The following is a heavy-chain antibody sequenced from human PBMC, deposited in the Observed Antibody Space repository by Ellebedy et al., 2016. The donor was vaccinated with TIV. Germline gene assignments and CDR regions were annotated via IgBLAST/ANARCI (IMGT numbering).Heavy chain of an antibody. CDR2: ISYDGSNK. D-gene: IGHD6-19*01. J-gene: IGHJ4*02. Sequence: GESLKISCAASGSTFSSYGMHWVRQAPGKGPEWVAVISYDGSNKYYADSVKGRFTISRDNSKNTLYLQMNSLRAEDTAVFYCAKGLKEQWLVNDYWGQGTLVTVSS. CDR3: AKGLKEQWLVNDY. V-gene: IGHV3-30*18. CDR1: GSTFSSYG.